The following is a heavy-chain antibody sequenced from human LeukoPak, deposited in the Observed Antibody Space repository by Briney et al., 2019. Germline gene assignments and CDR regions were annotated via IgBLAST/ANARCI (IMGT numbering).Heavy chain of an antibody. CDR3: ATKQILGGWFDGMDV. V-gene: IGHV1-24*01. CDR1: GYTLTELS. CDR2: FDPEDGET. J-gene: IGHJ6*02. D-gene: IGHD6-19*01. Sequence: GASVTVSFMVSGYTLTELSMHWVRQAPGKGLEWMGAFDPEDGETIYAKKFQGRVTMTEDTSTDTAYMELSSLRSEDTAVYYCATKQILGGWFDGMDVWGQGTTVTVSS.